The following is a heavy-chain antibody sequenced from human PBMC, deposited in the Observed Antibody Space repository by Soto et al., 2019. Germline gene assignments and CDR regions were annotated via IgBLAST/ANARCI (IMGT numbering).Heavy chain of an antibody. CDR2: IYYSGST. J-gene: IGHJ5*02. V-gene: IGHV4-39*01. CDR1: GGSISSSSYY. CDR3: ARTPDVLRFLNWFDP. Sequence: KTSETLSLTCTVSGGSISSSSYYWGWIRQPPGKGLEWIGSIYYSGSTYYNPSLKSRVTISVDTSKNQFSLKLSSVTAADTAVYYCARTPDVLRFLNWFDPWGQGTLVTVSS. D-gene: IGHD3-3*01.